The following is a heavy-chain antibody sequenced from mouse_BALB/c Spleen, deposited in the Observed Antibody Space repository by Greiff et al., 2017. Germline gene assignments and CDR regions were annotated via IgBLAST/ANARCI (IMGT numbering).Heavy chain of an antibody. Sequence: VQLQQSGPELVKPGASVKMSCKASGYTFTSYVMHWVKQKPGQGLEWIGYINPYNDGTKYNEKFKGKATLTSDKSSSTAYMELSSLTSEDSAVYYCAKGGVRTLYWYFDVWGAGTTVTVSS. J-gene: IGHJ1*01. V-gene: IGHV1-14*01. CDR3: AKGGVRTLYWYFDV. CDR2: INPYNDGT. CDR1: GYTFTSYV. D-gene: IGHD2-14*01.